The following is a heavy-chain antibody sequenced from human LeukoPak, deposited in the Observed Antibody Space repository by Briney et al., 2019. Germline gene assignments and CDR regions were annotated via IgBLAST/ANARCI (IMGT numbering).Heavy chain of an antibody. J-gene: IGHJ6*03. CDR3: ARAGPGYSYGRGYYYYYMDV. Sequence: GGSLRLSCAASGSTFGDYYMSWIRQAPGKGLEWVSYISSSGSTIYYADSVKGRFTISRDNAKNSLYLQMNSLRAEDTAVYYCARAGPGYSYGRGYYYYYMDVWGKGTTVTVSS. V-gene: IGHV3-11*01. CDR1: GSTFGDYY. CDR2: ISSSGSTI. D-gene: IGHD5-18*01.